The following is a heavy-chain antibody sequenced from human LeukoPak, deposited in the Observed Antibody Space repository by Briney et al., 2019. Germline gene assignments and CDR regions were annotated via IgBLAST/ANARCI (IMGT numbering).Heavy chain of an antibody. CDR1: GFIFSSFA. J-gene: IGHJ3*01. Sequence: GGSLRLSCATSGFIFSSFAMSWVRQAPGKGLEWVSGISPTGATTYYAKSVRGRFTISRDNSNNKLYLEMNSLRVDDTAIYYCAKGLGRARSGVPSGFDVWGQGTMVTVSS. CDR2: ISPTGATT. V-gene: IGHV3-23*01. CDR3: AKGLGRARSGVPSGFDV. D-gene: IGHD1-26*01.